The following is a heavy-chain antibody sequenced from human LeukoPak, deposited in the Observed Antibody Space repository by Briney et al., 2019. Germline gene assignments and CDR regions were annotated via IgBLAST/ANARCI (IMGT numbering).Heavy chain of an antibody. Sequence: GGSLRLSCAASGFTFSSYGMHWVRQAPGKGLEWVTFIRYDGSNKYYADSVKGRFTISRDNSKNTVYLQMNSLRIEDTAVHYCAKVGDRYGSGSCHPWGQGTLVTVSS. CDR1: GFTFSSYG. CDR3: AKVGDRYGSGSCHP. D-gene: IGHD3-10*01. CDR2: IRYDGSNK. V-gene: IGHV3-30*02. J-gene: IGHJ5*02.